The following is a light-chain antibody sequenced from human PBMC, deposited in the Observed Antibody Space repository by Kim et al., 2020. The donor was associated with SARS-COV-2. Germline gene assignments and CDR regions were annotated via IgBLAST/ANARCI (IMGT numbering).Light chain of an antibody. J-gene: IGLJ3*02. CDR3: ETWDSNTRV. CDR2: LEGSGSY. V-gene: IGLV4-60*03. Sequence: QLVLTQSSSASASLRSSVKLTCTLSSGHSSYIIAWHQQQPGKAPRYLMKLEGSGSYNKGSGVPDRFSGSSSGADRYLTISNLQSEDEADYYCETWDSNTRVFGGGTQRTVL. CDR1: SGHSSYI.